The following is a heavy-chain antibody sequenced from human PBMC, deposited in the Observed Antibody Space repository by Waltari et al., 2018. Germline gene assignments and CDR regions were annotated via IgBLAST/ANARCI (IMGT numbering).Heavy chain of an antibody. Sequence: EVQLLESGGGLVQPGGSLRLSCAASGFTFSSYAMSWVRQAPGTGLEWVSAISGSGGSTYYADSVKGRFTISRDNSKNTLYLQMNSLRAEDTAVYYCATPGRDYDFWSGYYTGIGDWGQGTLVTVSS. V-gene: IGHV3-23*01. J-gene: IGHJ4*02. CDR1: GFTFSSYA. D-gene: IGHD3-3*01. CDR2: ISGSGGST. CDR3: ATPGRDYDFWSGYYTGIGD.